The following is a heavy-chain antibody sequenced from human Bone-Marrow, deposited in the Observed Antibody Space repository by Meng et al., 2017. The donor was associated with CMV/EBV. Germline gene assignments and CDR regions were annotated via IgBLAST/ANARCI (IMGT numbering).Heavy chain of an antibody. V-gene: IGHV3-30*02. CDR3: ARDGAYSSSPFGYYGMDV. J-gene: IGHJ6*02. CDR1: GFTFSSYG. D-gene: IGHD6-6*01. CDR2: IRYDGSNK. Sequence: GESLKISCAASGFTFSSYGMHWVRQAPGKGLEWVAFIRYDGSNKYYADSVKGRFTISRDNSKNTLYLQMNSLRAEDTAVYYCARDGAYSSSPFGYYGMDVWGQGTTVTVSS.